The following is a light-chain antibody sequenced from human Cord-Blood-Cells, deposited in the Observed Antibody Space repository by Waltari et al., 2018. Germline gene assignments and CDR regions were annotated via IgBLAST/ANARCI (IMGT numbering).Light chain of an antibody. J-gene: IGKJ4*01. V-gene: IGKV3-11*01. CDR1: QSVSSY. CDR2: DAS. CDR3: QQRSNWPPLT. Sequence: SQSVSSYLAWYQQKPGQAPRLLIYDASNRATGIPARFSGSGSGTDFTLTISSLVPEDFAVYYCQQRSNWPPLTFGGGTKVEIK.